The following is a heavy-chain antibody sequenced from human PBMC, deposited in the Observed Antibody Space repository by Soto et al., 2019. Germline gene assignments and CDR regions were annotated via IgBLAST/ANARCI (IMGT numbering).Heavy chain of an antibody. J-gene: IGHJ4*02. CDR1: GFTFSNAW. D-gene: IGHD2-8*01. V-gene: IGHV3-15*07. CDR3: TGPDAIYFDY. Sequence: GGYLRLSCAASGFTFSNAWMNWVRQAPGKGLEWVGRIKSKTDGGTTDYAAPVKGRYTILRDDSKNTLYLQINSLKTEVTAVYYCTGPDAIYFDYWGQGTLVTVSS. CDR2: IKSKTDGGTT.